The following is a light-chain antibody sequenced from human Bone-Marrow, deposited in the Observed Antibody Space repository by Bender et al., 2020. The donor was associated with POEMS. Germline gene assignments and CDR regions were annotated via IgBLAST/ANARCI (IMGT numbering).Light chain of an antibody. CDR3: AVWDDSLNGWV. Sequence: QSVLTQPPSASGTPGQRVTISCSGGSSNIGAHAVNWYQHLPGTAPKLLIYSNHRRPSEVPDRCSGSRSGTSATLAIGGLQSEDEADYYCAVWDDSLNGWVFGGGTKLTVL. J-gene: IGLJ3*02. CDR1: SSNIGAHA. V-gene: IGLV1-44*01. CDR2: SNH.